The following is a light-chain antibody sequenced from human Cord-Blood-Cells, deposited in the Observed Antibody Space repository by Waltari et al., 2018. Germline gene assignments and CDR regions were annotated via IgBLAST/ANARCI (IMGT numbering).Light chain of an antibody. Sequence: EIVLPQSPGTLSLSPGERATLSCRASQSVSSSYLAFYQQKPGQAPRLLIYGASSRATGIPDRFSGSGSGTDFTLTISRLEPEDFAVYYCQQYGSSPQTFGQGTKVEIK. CDR2: GAS. CDR1: QSVSSSY. V-gene: IGKV3-20*01. CDR3: QQYGSSPQT. J-gene: IGKJ1*01.